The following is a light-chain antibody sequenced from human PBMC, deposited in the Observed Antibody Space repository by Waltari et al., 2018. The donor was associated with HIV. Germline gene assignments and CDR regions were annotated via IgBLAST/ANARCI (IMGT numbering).Light chain of an antibody. Sequence: QSVLTQPPSASGTPGQRVTIPCSGRTSNIGSNTINWYHQIPGTAPKLLIYRNDQRPSGVPDRFSGSKSRTSASLAISGLQSEDEADYSCAAWDDSLNGPVFGGGTKLTVL. CDR2: RND. J-gene: IGLJ3*02. V-gene: IGLV1-44*01. CDR1: TSNIGSNT. CDR3: AAWDDSLNGPV.